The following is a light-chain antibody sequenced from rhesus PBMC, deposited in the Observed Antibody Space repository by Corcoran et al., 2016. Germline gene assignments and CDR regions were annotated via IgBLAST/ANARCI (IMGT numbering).Light chain of an antibody. CDR3: QQCTNWPLT. V-gene: IGKV3-42*03. CDR1: QSVSSS. CDR2: GAS. J-gene: IGKJ4*01. Sequence: EIVLTQSPATLSLAPGERATLSCRASQSVSSSLAWYQQKPGQVPRLLIQGASSRATGTPDRFSGSGSGTDVTITISSLEPEDFAVYYYQQCTNWPLTFGGGTKVEIE.